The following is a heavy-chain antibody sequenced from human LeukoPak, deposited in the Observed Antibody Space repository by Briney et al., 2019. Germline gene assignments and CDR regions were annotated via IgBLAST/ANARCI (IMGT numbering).Heavy chain of an antibody. Sequence: GASVKVSCKASGYTFTGYYMHWVRQAPGKGLEWMGGFDPEDGETIYAQKFQGRVTMTEDTSTDTAYMELSSLRSEDTAVYYCAKGPPHIAVAPFDPWGQGTLVTVSS. D-gene: IGHD6-19*01. CDR2: FDPEDGET. CDR1: GYTFTGYY. J-gene: IGHJ5*02. V-gene: IGHV1-24*01. CDR3: AKGPPHIAVAPFDP.